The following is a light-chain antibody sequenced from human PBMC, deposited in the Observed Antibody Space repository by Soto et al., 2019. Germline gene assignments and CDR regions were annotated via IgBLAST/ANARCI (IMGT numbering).Light chain of an antibody. J-gene: IGKJ4*01. CDR1: QGIRSW. CDR3: QQPDTFPAT. Sequence: DIQMTQSPSSVSASVGDRVTITCRASQGIRSWLAWYQQRPGKAPKLLISAASSLQSAVPSRFSGSGSSTDFTRTISSLQHDDYATYYCQQPDTFPATCRGGNKVEIK. CDR2: AAS. V-gene: IGKV1D-12*01.